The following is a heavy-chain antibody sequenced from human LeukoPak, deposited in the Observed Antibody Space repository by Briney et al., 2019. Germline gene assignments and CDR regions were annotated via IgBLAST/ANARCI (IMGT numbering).Heavy chain of an antibody. CDR3: AKDNRRHYTSGPNPDSLH. CDR2: ISWNSGSI. Sequence: RPGGSLRLSCAGSGFIFNNYAMHWVRQPPGKGLEWVSGISWNSGSIDYADSVKGRFTTSRDNAKNSLYLQMNSLRVEDTAFYYCAKDNRRHYTSGPNPDSLHWGQGALVTVSS. D-gene: IGHD6-19*01. CDR1: GFIFNNYA. V-gene: IGHV3-9*01. J-gene: IGHJ4*02.